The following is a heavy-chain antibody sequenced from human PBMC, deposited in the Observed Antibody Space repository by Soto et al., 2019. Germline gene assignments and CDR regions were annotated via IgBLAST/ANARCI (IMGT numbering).Heavy chain of an antibody. Sequence: EVQLVESGGGLVQPGGSLRLSCAASGFTFSSSWMHWVRQAAWKGLVWVSRINSDASTTNYADSVKGRFTISRDNAKNTLYLQRDSLTAEDTAVYYCARGPSGWFGYDYWGQGTLVTVSS. CDR3: ARGPSGWFGYDY. J-gene: IGHJ4*02. D-gene: IGHD6-19*01. CDR2: INSDASTT. CDR1: GFTFSSSW. V-gene: IGHV3-74*01.